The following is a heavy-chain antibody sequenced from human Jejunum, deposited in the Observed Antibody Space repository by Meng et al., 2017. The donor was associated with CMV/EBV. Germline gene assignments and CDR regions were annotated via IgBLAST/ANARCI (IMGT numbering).Heavy chain of an antibody. CDR1: SESFSDYY. V-gene: IGHV4-34*01. Sequence: LTGAVYSESFSDYYWSWIRQPPGKGLEWIGEIYHSGTTNYNPSLKSRVTISVDTSKNQFSLKLTSVTAADTAVYYCARSVDGMDVWGQGTTVTVSS. J-gene: IGHJ6*02. CDR2: IYHSGTT. CDR3: ARSVDGMDV.